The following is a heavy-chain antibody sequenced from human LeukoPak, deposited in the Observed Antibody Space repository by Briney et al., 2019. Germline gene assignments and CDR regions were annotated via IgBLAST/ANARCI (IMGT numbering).Heavy chain of an antibody. Sequence: SVKVSCKASGGTFSSYAISGVRQAPGQGLEGRGGIIPIFVTANYAQKLQGRVTLTADESTSTAYMDLSRLRSEDTAVYYCARGGVPAAILFDYWGQGTLVTVSS. J-gene: IGHJ4*02. V-gene: IGHV1-69*01. D-gene: IGHD2-2*01. CDR1: GGTFSSYA. CDR2: IIPIFVTA. CDR3: ARGGVPAAILFDY.